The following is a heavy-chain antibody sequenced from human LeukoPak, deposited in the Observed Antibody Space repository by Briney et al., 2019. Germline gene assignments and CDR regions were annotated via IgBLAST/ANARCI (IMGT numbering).Heavy chain of an antibody. J-gene: IGHJ4*02. CDR1: GFTFSHYG. D-gene: IGHD6-19*01. CDR3: ARQAVADYYFDY. CDR2: IWYDGSNK. Sequence: GGSLRLSCAASGFTFSHYGMHWVRQAPGKGLQWAAIIWYDGSNKYYAESVKGRFTIFRDNFKNTLYLQMNSLRAEDTSLYSCARQAVADYYFDYWGQGTLVTVSS. V-gene: IGHV3-33*01.